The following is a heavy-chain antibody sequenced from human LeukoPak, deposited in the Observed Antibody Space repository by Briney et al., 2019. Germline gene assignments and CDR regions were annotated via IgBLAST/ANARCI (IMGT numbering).Heavy chain of an antibody. V-gene: IGHV3-30-3*01. CDR3: ARDLGYCSSTSCPGAFDI. D-gene: IGHD2-2*01. CDR1: GFTFSSYA. Sequence: GRSLRLSCAASGFTFSSYAMHWVRQAPGKGLEWVAVISYDGSNKYYADSEKGRFTISRDNSKNTLYLQMNGLRAEDTAVYYCARDLGYCSSTSCPGAFDIWGQGTMVTVSS. J-gene: IGHJ3*02. CDR2: ISYDGSNK.